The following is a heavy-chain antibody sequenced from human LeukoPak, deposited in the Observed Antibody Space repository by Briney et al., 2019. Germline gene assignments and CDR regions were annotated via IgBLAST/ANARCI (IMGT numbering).Heavy chain of an antibody. Sequence: SETLSLTCTVSGGSISSYYWSWIRQPPGKGLEWIGYTYYSGSTNYNPSLKSRVTISVDTSKNQFSLKLSSVTAADTAVYYCARHDSSGWYLFDYWGQGTLVTVSS. V-gene: IGHV4-59*01. CDR3: ARHDSSGWYLFDY. CDR2: TYYSGST. CDR1: GGSISSYY. J-gene: IGHJ4*02. D-gene: IGHD6-19*01.